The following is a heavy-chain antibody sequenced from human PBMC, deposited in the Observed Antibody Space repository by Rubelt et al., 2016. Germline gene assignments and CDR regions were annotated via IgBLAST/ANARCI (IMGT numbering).Heavy chain of an antibody. CDR2: ISFDGSKK. Sequence: QVHLVESGGGVVQPGWSLRLSCEASTSSPSSMHWVRQAPGKGLEWVVLISFDGSKKYYADSVEGRFTISRDNSKGAVYLQRYARGAEATAVYYCARPGRGSLRDWFDPWGQGALVTVSS. CDR3: ARPGRGSLRDWFDP. J-gene: IGHJ5*02. CDR1: TSSPSS. D-gene: IGHD2-15*01. V-gene: IGHV3-30*04.